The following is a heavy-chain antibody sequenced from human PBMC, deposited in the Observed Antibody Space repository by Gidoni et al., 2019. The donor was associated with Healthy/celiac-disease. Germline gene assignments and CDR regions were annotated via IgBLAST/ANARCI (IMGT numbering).Heavy chain of an antibody. CDR3: AKAATYYYDSSGYYRGDDAFDI. CDR2: ISYDGSNK. D-gene: IGHD3-22*01. CDR1: AFTLGSYG. Sequence: QVQLVESGGGVVQPGRSLRLSCAAPAFTLGSYGMPGVRQAPGKGLEWVAVISYDGSNKYYADAVKGRFTISRDNSKNTLYLQMNSLRAEDTAVYYCAKAATYYYDSSGYYRGDDAFDIWGQGTMVTVSS. J-gene: IGHJ3*02. V-gene: IGHV3-30*18.